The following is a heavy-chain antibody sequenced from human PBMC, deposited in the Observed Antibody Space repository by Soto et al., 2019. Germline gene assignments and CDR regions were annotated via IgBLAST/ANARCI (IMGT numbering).Heavy chain of an antibody. CDR1: GGSISSSSYY. CDR2: FYYSGNT. Sequence: SETLSLTCTVSGGSISSSSYYWGLIRQPPGKGLEWIGSFYYSGNTYYNPSLKSRVTISVDTSKNQFSLKLSSVTAADTAVYYCARLYGGSLFDYWGQGNLVTVSS. V-gene: IGHV4-39*01. D-gene: IGHD2-15*01. CDR3: ARLYGGSLFDY. J-gene: IGHJ4*02.